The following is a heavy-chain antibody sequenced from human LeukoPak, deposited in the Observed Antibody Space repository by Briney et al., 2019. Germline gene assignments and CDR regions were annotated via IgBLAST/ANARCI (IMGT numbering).Heavy chain of an antibody. CDR1: GGSISSGGYS. J-gene: IGHJ4*02. D-gene: IGHD5-18*01. CDR2: IYHSGST. V-gene: IGHV4-30-2*01. Sequence: SETLSLTCAVSGGSISSGGYSWSWIRQPPGKGLEWIGYIYHSGSTYYNPSLKSRVTISVDRSKNQFSLKLSSVTAADTAVCYCARVGSYGLPDYWGQGTLVTVSS. CDR3: ARVGSYGLPDY.